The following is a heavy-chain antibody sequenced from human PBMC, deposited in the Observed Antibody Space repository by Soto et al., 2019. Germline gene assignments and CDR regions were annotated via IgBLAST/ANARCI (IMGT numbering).Heavy chain of an antibody. CDR2: ISHDGSKT. CDR3: AKDRNYYDSSGYYTAPFDY. CDR1: GFTFNSYG. Sequence: GGSLRLSCAASGFTFNSYGIHWVRQAPGKGLEWVAVISHDGSKTNYADSVKGRVTISRDNSKDTVYLQMNSLRAEDTAVYYCAKDRNYYDSSGYYTAPFDYWGQGTLVTVSS. D-gene: IGHD3-22*01. V-gene: IGHV3-30*18. J-gene: IGHJ4*02.